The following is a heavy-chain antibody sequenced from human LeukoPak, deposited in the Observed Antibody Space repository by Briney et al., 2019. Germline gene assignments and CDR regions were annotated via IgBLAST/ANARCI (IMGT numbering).Heavy chain of an antibody. CDR3: ARAVEQLVDWFDP. CDR1: GGSISSGSYY. CDR2: IYTSGST. V-gene: IGHV4-61*02. D-gene: IGHD6-6*01. Sequence: SETLSLTCTVSGGSISSGSYYWSWIRQPAGRGLEWIGRIYTSGSTNYNPSLKSRVTISVDTSKNQFSLKLSSVTAADTAVYYCARAVEQLVDWFDPWGQGTLVTVSS. J-gene: IGHJ5*02.